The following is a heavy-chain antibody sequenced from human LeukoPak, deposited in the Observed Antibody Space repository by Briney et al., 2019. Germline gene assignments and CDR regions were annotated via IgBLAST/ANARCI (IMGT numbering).Heavy chain of an antibody. J-gene: IGHJ6*02. D-gene: IGHD3-16*01. V-gene: IGHV3-21*01. Sequence: GGSLRLSCAASGFTFSSYSMNWVRQAPGKGLEWVSSISSSSSYIYYADSVKGRFTISRDNAKNSLYLQMNSLRAEDTAVYYCARVMDYDTGYYYGMDVWGQGTTVTVSS. CDR3: ARVMDYDTGYYYGMDV. CDR2: ISSSSSYI. CDR1: GFTFSSYS.